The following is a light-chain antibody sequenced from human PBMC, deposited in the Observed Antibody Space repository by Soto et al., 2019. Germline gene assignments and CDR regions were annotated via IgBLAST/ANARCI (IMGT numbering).Light chain of an antibody. CDR2: DVT. CDR3: SSYTSNTTPYV. V-gene: IGLV2-14*01. CDR1: SSDVGAYNY. J-gene: IGLJ1*01. Sequence: QSVLTQPASVSGSPGQSIAISCTGTSSDVGAYNYVSWYQQHPGKVPKLVIYDVTNRPSGVSDRFSGSKSGNTASLTNSGLQAEDEADYYCSSYTSNTTPYVFGTGTKLTVL.